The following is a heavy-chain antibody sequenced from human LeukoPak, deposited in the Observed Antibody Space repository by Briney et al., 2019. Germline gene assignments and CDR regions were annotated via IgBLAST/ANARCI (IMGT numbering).Heavy chain of an antibody. CDR2: IYHSGST. CDR1: GGSISSGGYS. CDR3: ARGGRLTFFDY. Sequence: SQTLSLTCAVSGGSISSGGYSWGWIRQPPGKGLEWIGYIYHSGSTYYNPSLKSRVTISVDRSKNQFSLKLSSVTAADTAVYYCARGGRLTFFDYWGQGTLVTVSS. J-gene: IGHJ4*02. D-gene: IGHD3-16*01. V-gene: IGHV4-30-2*01.